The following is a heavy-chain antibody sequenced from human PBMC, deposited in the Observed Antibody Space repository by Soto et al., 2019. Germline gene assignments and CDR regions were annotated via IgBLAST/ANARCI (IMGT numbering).Heavy chain of an antibody. CDR1: GFTFSSYG. CDR3: AREALEGAPFDY. Sequence: GGSPRLSCASSGFTFSSYGMHWVRQAPGKGLEWVAVIWYDGSNKYYADSVKGRFTISRDNSKNTLYLQMNSLRAEDTAVYYCAREALEGAPFDYWGQGTLVTVS. J-gene: IGHJ4*02. D-gene: IGHD1-26*01. V-gene: IGHV3-33*01. CDR2: IWYDGSNK.